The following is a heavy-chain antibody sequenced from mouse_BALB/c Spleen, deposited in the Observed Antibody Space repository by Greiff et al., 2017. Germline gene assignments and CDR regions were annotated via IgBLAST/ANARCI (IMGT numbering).Heavy chain of an antibody. Sequence: QVQLKQSGPELVRPGVSVKISCKGSGYTFTDYAMHWVKQSHAKSLEWIGVISTYYGNTNYNQKFKGKATMTVDKSSSTAYMELARLTSEDSAIYYGARGVGLRRGGPFMDYWGQGTSVTVSS. V-gene: IGHV1-67*01. D-gene: IGHD2-4*01. J-gene: IGHJ4*01. CDR2: ISTYYGNT. CDR1: GYTFTDYA. CDR3: ARGVGLRRGGPFMDY.